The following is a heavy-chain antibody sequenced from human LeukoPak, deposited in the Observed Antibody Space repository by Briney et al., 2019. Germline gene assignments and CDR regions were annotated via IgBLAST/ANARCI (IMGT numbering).Heavy chain of an antibody. CDR2: MNPTSTYT. CDR1: GNTFRDYD. D-gene: IGHD3-10*01. Sequence: ASVKVSCKASGNTFRDYDISWVRQASGQGLEWMGWMNPTSTYTGYAQKFQGRVTMTRNTSISTAYMELSSLRSEDTAVYFCATSRRVTSGKEYLEHWGQGTLVTVSS. V-gene: IGHV1-8*01. J-gene: IGHJ1*01. CDR3: ATSRRVTSGKEYLEH.